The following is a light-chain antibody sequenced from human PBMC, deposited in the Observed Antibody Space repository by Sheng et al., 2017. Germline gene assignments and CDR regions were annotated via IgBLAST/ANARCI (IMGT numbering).Light chain of an antibody. CDR3: QQYDNLQLT. J-gene: IGKJ4*01. CDR2: DAS. CDR1: QDIRNY. V-gene: IGKV1-33*01. Sequence: DIQMTQSPSSLSASVGDRVTITCQASQDIRNYLNWYQQKPGKAPKLLIYDASNLETGVPSRFSGSGSGTDFTFTISSLQPEDIATYYCQQYDNLQLTFGGGTKVEIK.